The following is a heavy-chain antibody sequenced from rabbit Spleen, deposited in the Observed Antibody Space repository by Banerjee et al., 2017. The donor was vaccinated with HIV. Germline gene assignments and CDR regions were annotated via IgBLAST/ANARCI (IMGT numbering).Heavy chain of an antibody. Sequence: LEESGGGLVQPEGSLKLSCKASGFDFSTSGVSWVRQAPGKGLEWIGYIDPVFGITYYASWVNGRFTISSHNAQNTLYLQLNSLTAADTATYFCVREVAAKFNLWGPGTLVTVS. CDR2: IDPVFGIT. J-gene: IGHJ4*01. V-gene: IGHV1S47*01. CDR1: GFDFSTSG. CDR3: VREVAAKFNL. D-gene: IGHD4-1*01.